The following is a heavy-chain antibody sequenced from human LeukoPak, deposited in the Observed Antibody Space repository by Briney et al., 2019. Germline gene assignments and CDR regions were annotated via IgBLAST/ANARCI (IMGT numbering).Heavy chain of an antibody. D-gene: IGHD3-10*01. CDR1: GYTFTGYY. CDR3: ARENSGYGMDV. V-gene: IGHV1-2*06. CDR2: INPNSGGT. Sequence: ASVKVSCKASGYTFTGYYMHWVRQAPGQGLEWMGRINPNSGGTNYAQKFQGRVTMTRDTSTSTVYMELSSLRSEDTAVYYCARENSGYGMDVWGQGTTVTVSS. J-gene: IGHJ6*02.